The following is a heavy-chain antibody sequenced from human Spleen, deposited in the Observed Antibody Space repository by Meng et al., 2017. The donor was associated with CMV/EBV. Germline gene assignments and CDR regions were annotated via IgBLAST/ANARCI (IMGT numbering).Heavy chain of an antibody. Sequence: GESLKISCAASGFTFNNHEMDWVRQAPGKGLEWVSYISRSASRMSYADSVKGRFTISRDNGRSSVYLLMNSLTAEDTAVYYCATGYSTGWTVDSWGQGTLVTVSS. V-gene: IGHV3-48*03. CDR2: ISRSASRM. CDR3: ATGYSTGWTVDS. J-gene: IGHJ4*02. D-gene: IGHD6-19*01. CDR1: GFTFNNHE.